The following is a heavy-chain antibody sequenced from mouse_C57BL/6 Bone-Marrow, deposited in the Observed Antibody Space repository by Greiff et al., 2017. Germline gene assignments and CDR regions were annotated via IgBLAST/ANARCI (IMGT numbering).Heavy chain of an antibody. Sequence: VQLQQSGPELVKPGASVKISCKASGYTFTDYYMNWVKQSHGKSLEWIGDINPNNGGTSYNQKLKGKATLTVDKSSSTAYMELRSLTSEDAAVYYCAILRPGYYFDYWGQGTTLTVSS. V-gene: IGHV1-26*01. CDR3: AILRPGYYFDY. J-gene: IGHJ2*01. CDR2: INPNNGGT. CDR1: GYTFTDYY. D-gene: IGHD2-4*01.